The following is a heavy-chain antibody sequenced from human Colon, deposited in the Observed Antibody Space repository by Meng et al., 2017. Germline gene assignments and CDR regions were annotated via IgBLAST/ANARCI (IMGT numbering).Heavy chain of an antibody. CDR1: DGSISGYY. CDR2: SYDSRRT. D-gene: IGHD3-22*01. CDR3: ARGPNNSGWLAFDY. Sequence: SETLSLTCTVSDGSISGYYWSWIRQHPAKGLEWIGWSYDSRRTNYNPPLKSRVTISVDASQSQFSLKLMSVTAADTAVYYCARGPNNSGWLAFDYWGQGILVTVSS. V-gene: IGHV4-59*12. J-gene: IGHJ4*02.